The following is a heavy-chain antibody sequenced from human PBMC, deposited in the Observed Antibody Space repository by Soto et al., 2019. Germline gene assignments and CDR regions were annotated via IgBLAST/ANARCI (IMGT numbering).Heavy chain of an antibody. D-gene: IGHD4-17*01. CDR2: FIPIYGTR. J-gene: IGHJ6*02. CDR1: GGPFSRYA. CDR3: ARAERPYGDYDNYYYAMDV. V-gene: IGHV1-69*01. Sequence: QVQLVHSGAEVKKPGSSVKVSCKASGGPFSRYAISWVRRAPGQGLEWIGGFIPIYGTRNYAQKFQGRVTITADESTSTAYMELSSLRSEDTAVYYCARAERPYGDYDNYYYAMDVWDQGTSVTVSS.